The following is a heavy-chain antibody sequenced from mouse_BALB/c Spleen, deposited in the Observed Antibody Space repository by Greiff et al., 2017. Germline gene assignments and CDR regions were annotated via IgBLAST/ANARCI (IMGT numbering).Heavy chain of an antibody. CDR3: ARGASYYFDY. V-gene: IGHV5-15*02. CDR1: GFTFSDYG. J-gene: IGHJ2*01. CDR2: ISNLAYSI. D-gene: IGHD6-1*01. Sequence: EVKLMESGGGLVQPGGSRKLSCAASGFTFSDYGMAWVRQAPGKGPEWVAFISNLAYSIYYADTVTGRFTISRENAKNTLYLEMSSLRSEDTAMYYCARGASYYFDYWGQGTTLTVSS.